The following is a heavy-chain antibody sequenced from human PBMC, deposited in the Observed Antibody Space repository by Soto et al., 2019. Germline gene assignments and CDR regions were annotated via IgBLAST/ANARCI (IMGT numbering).Heavy chain of an antibody. J-gene: IGHJ4*02. V-gene: IGHV3-11*01. CDR3: ARDLGYYDSSGYFDY. CDR1: GFTFSDYY. D-gene: IGHD3-22*01. Sequence: GGSLRLSCAASGFTFSDYYMSWIRQAPGKGLEWVAYISSSDNIIYYADSVKGRFTISRDNAKNSLYLQMNSLRAEDTAVYYCARDLGYYDSSGYFDYWGQGTRVTVSS. CDR2: ISSSDNII.